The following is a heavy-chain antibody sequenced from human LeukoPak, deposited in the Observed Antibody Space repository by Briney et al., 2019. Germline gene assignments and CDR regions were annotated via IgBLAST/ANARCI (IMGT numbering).Heavy chain of an antibody. Sequence: GGSLRLSCAASGFTFSNYAMHWVRQAPGKGLEWVAVISYDGSNKYYADSVKGRFTISRDNSKNTLYPQMNSLRAEDTAVYYCARTPAAMFVQNWLDPWGQGTLVTVSS. CDR3: ARTPAAMFVQNWLDP. J-gene: IGHJ5*02. V-gene: IGHV3-30*04. CDR2: ISYDGSNK. D-gene: IGHD2-2*01. CDR1: GFTFSNYA.